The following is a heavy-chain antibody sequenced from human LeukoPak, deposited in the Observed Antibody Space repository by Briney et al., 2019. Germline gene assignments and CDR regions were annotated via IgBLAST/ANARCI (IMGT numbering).Heavy chain of an antibody. CDR3: ARDPWGVGATAPSFDY. V-gene: IGHV3-21*01. J-gene: IGHJ4*02. CDR2: ISSSSSYI. D-gene: IGHD1-26*01. CDR1: GFTFSSYS. Sequence: GGSLRLSCAASGFTFSSYSMNWVRQAPGKGLEWASSISSSSSYIYYADSVKGRFTISRDNAKNSLYLQMNSLRAEDTAVYYCARDPWGVGATAPSFDYWGQGTLVTVSS.